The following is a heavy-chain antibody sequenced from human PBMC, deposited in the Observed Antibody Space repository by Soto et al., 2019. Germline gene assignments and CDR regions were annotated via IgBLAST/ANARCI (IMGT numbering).Heavy chain of an antibody. Sequence: GGSLRLSCAASGFALEDVAMHWVRQAPGKGLEWVSAISGSGGSTYYADSVKGRFTISRDNSKNTLYLQMNSLRAEDTAVYYCAKAGTMIVVVIRSFDYWGQGTLVTVSS. CDR3: AKAGTMIVVVIRSFDY. V-gene: IGHV3-23*01. J-gene: IGHJ4*02. CDR2: ISGSGGST. D-gene: IGHD3-22*01. CDR1: GFALEDVA.